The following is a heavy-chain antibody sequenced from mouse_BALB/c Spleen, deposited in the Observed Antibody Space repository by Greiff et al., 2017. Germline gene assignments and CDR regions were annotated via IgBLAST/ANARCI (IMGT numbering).Heavy chain of an antibody. J-gene: IGHJ3*01. Sequence: QVQLQQSGAELAKPGASVKMSCKASGYTFTSYWMHWVKQRPGQGLEWIGYINPSTGYTEYNQKFKDKATLTADKSSSTDYMQLSSLTSEDSAVYYCARPDEGYFSFAYWGQGTLVTVSA. CDR2: INPSTGYT. D-gene: IGHD2-3*01. V-gene: IGHV1-7*01. CDR1: GYTFTSYW. CDR3: ARPDEGYFSFAY.